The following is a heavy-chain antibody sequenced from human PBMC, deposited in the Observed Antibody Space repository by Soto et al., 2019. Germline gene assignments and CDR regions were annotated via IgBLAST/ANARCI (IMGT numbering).Heavy chain of an antibody. Sequence: ASVKVSCKASGYTFTSYAMHWVRQAPGQRLEWMGWINAGNGNTKYSQKFQGRVTITGDKSASTAYMELSSLRSEDTAVYYCAGDLEAAAANYYYYYMDVWGKGTTVTVSS. CDR1: GYTFTSYA. J-gene: IGHJ6*03. CDR3: AGDLEAAAANYYYYYMDV. CDR2: INAGNGNT. V-gene: IGHV1-3*01. D-gene: IGHD6-13*01.